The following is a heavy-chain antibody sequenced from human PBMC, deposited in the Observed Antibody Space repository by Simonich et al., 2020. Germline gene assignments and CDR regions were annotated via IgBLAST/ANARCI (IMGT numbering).Heavy chain of an antibody. CDR3: ARHAGFAFDI. J-gene: IGHJ3*02. V-gene: IGHV4-39*01. CDR1: GGSISSSSYY. CDR2: IYYRWDT. D-gene: IGHD6-13*01. Sequence: QLQLQESGPGLVKPSETLSLTCTVSGGSISSSSYYWGWIRQPPGKGLEGIGSIYYRWDTYYHPPLKSRCTISVDTSKNQFSLKLSSVTAADTAVYYCARHAGFAFDIWGQGTMVTVSS.